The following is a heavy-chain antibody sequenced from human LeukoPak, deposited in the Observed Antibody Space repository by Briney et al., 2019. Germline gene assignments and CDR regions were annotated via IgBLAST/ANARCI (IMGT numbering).Heavy chain of an antibody. Sequence: PGGSLRLSCAASGFTFSSYSMNWVRQAPGKGLEWVSSISSSSSYIYYADSVKGRFTISRDNAKNSLYLQMNSLRAEDTAVYYCARHRHSGSYLFDYWGQGTLVTVSS. J-gene: IGHJ4*02. CDR1: GFTFSSYS. CDR2: ISSSSSYI. CDR3: ARHRHSGSYLFDY. D-gene: IGHD1-26*01. V-gene: IGHV3-21*01.